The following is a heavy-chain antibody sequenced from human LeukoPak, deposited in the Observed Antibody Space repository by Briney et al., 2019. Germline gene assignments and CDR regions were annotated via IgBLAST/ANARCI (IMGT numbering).Heavy chain of an antibody. CDR3: ARTYSSSWYYYYGMDV. Sequence: GGSLRLSCAASGFTFSDYYMSWIRQAPGKGLEWVSYISSSSSYTNYADSVKGRFTISRENAKNSLYLQMNSLRAEDTAVYYCARTYSSSWYYYYGMDVWGQGTTVTVSS. CDR2: ISSSSSYT. CDR1: GFTFSDYY. J-gene: IGHJ6*02. V-gene: IGHV3-11*03. D-gene: IGHD6-13*01.